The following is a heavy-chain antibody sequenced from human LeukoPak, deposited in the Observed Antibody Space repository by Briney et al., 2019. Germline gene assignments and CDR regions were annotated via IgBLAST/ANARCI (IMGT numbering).Heavy chain of an antibody. D-gene: IGHD1-26*01. CDR2: IYYSGTT. CDR3: ARSGIVGTTLIDAFDV. J-gene: IGHJ3*01. V-gene: IGHV4-59*01. CDR1: SGSISNYY. Sequence: PSETLSLTCTVSSGSISNYYWSWIRQPPGKGLEWIGYIYYSGTTNYNPSLNSRVNISVDTSKNQFSLKLTSVTAADTAVYYCARSGIVGTTLIDAFDVWGQGTMVTVSS.